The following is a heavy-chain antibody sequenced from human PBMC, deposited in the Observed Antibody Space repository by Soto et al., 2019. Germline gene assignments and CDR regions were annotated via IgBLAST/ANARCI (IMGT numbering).Heavy chain of an antibody. CDR1: GYTFTSYG. J-gene: IGHJ4*02. CDR2: ISAYNGNT. D-gene: IGHD3-22*01. V-gene: IGHV1-18*01. Sequence: ASGKVSCKASGYTFTSYGISWLRQSPGQGLEWMGWISAYNGNTNYAQKLQGRVTMTTDTSTSTAYMELRSLRSDDTAVYYCARDLGVVITTCFDYWGQGTLVTVSS. CDR3: ARDLGVVITTCFDY.